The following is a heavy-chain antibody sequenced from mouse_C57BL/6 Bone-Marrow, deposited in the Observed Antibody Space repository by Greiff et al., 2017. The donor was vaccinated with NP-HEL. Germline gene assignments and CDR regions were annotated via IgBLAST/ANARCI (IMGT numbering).Heavy chain of an antibody. V-gene: IGHV1-9*01. D-gene: IGHD1-1*01. CDR1: GYTFTGYW. J-gene: IGHJ4*01. CDR2: ILPGSGST. CDR3: ARPITTVVATPYYAMDY. Sequence: QVQLKESGAELMKPGASVKLSCKATGYTFTGYWIEWVKQRPGHGLEWIGEILPGSGSTNYNEKLKGKATFTADTSSNTAYMQLSSLTTEDSAIYYCARPITTVVATPYYAMDYWGQGTSVTVSS.